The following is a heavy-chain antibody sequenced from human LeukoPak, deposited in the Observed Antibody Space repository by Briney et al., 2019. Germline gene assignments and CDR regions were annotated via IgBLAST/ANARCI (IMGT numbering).Heavy chain of an antibody. CDR3: AGESRPVTYYYYYMDV. CDR1: SSYY. CDR2: IYYSGST. Sequence: SSYYWGWIRQPPGKGLEWIGSIYYSGSTYYNPSLKSRVTISVDTSKNQFSLKLSSVTAADTAVYYCAGESRPVTYYYYYMDVWGKGTTVTVSS. D-gene: IGHD4-11*01. J-gene: IGHJ6*03. V-gene: IGHV4-39*07.